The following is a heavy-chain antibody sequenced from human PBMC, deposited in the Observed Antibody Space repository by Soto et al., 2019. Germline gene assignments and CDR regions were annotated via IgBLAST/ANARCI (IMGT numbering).Heavy chain of an antibody. Sequence: ASVKVSCKASGGTFSSYAISWVRQAPGQGLEWMGGIIPIFGTANYAQKFQGRVTITADESTSTAYMELSSLRSEDTAVYYCARPVGATGFGYFDYWGQGTLVTVSS. CDR3: ARPVGATGFGYFDY. D-gene: IGHD1-26*01. CDR1: GGTFSSYA. J-gene: IGHJ4*02. CDR2: IIPIFGTA. V-gene: IGHV1-69*13.